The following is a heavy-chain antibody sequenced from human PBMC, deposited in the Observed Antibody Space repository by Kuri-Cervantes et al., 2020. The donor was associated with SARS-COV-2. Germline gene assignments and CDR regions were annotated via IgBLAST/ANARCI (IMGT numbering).Heavy chain of an antibody. J-gene: IGHJ4*02. CDR1: GFTFSSYA. CDR2: ISYDGSNK. CDR3: AREAWEGYFDY. Sequence: SLKISCAASGFTFSSYAMHWVRQAPGKGLEWVAVISYDGSNKYYADSVKGRFTISRDNSKNTLYLQMNSLRAEDTAVYYCAREAWEGYFDYWGQGTLVTVSS. V-gene: IGHV3-30-3*01. D-gene: IGHD1-26*01.